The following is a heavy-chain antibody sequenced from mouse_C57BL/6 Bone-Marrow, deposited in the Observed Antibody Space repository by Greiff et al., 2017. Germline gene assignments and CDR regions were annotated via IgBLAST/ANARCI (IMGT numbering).Heavy chain of an antibody. V-gene: IGHV5-4*01. CDR3: AREDDYDVAWFAY. CDR1: GFTFSSYP. J-gene: IGHJ3*01. D-gene: IGHD2-4*01. Sequence: EVQGVESGGGLLKPGGSLKLSCAASGFTFSSYPMSWVRQTPEKRLEWVATISDGGSYTYYPDNVKGRFTISRDNAKNNLYLQMSHLKSKDTAMYYCAREDDYDVAWFAYWGQGTMVTVSA. CDR2: ISDGGSYT.